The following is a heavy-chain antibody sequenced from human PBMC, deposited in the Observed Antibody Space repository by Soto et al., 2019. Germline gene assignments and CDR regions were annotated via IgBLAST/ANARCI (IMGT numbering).Heavy chain of an antibody. V-gene: IGHV3-33*01. J-gene: IGHJ4*02. Sequence: GGSLRLSCAASGFTFSSYGMHWVRQAPGKGLEWVAVIWYDGSNKYYADSVKGRFTISRDNSKNTLYLQMNSLRAEDTAVYYCARVRDFLEWSDFDYWGQGTLVTVSS. CDR1: GFTFSSYG. CDR3: ARVRDFLEWSDFDY. CDR2: IWYDGSNK. D-gene: IGHD3-3*01.